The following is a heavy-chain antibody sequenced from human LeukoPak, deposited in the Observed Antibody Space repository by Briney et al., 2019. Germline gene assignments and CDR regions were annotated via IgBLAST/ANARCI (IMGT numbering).Heavy chain of an antibody. CDR1: GFTFSSYS. CDR3: ARSARRIALAGYLDY. Sequence: GGSLRLSCAASGFTFSSYSMNWVRQAPGKGLEWVSSISSSSSYIYYADSVKGRFTISRDNSKNTLYLQMNSLRAEDTAVYYCARSARRIALAGYLDYWGQGTLVTVSS. V-gene: IGHV3-21*01. CDR2: ISSSSSYI. J-gene: IGHJ4*02. D-gene: IGHD6-19*01.